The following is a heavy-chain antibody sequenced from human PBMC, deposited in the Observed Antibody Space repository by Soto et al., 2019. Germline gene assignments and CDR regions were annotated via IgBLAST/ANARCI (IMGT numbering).Heavy chain of an antibody. CDR2: ISSSGGAI. V-gene: IGHV3-48*02. D-gene: IGHD1-26*01. Sequence: EVQLVESGGDLVQPGGSLRLSCAASGFIFSDYTMTWVRQAPGRGLEFVSHISSSGGAIFYAESVKGRFTVSRDNAKNSLYLQMNSLRDEDTAVEFCARGHGGRTWFVGVYYFFGMDVWGQGTAVNVSS. J-gene: IGHJ6*02. CDR3: ARGHGGRTWFVGVYYFFGMDV. CDR1: GFIFSDYT.